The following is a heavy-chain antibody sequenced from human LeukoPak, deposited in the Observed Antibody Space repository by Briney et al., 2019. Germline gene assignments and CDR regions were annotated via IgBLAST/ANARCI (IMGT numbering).Heavy chain of an antibody. V-gene: IGHV1-69*05. Sequence: SVKVSCKASGGTFSSYAISWVRQAPGQGLEWMRGIIPIFGTANYAQKFQGRVTITTDESTSTAYMELSSLRSEDTAVYYCASALGYCSSTSCPLGYWGQGTLVTASS. J-gene: IGHJ4*02. CDR2: IIPIFGTA. CDR1: GGTFSSYA. CDR3: ASALGYCSSTSCPLGY. D-gene: IGHD2-2*01.